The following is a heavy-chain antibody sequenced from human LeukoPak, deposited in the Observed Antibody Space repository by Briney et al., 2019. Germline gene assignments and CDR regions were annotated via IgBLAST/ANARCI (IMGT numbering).Heavy chain of an antibody. J-gene: IGHJ3*02. Sequence: PSQTLSLTCTVSGGSISSGGYYWSWIRQHPGKGLEWIGYIYYSGSTYYNPSLKSRVTISVDTSENQFSLKLSSVTAADTAVYYCARGIVVVPAAPPLLRKNAFDIWGQGTMVTVPS. D-gene: IGHD2-2*01. CDR3: ARGIVVVPAAPPLLRKNAFDI. V-gene: IGHV4-31*03. CDR2: IYYSGST. CDR1: GGSISSGGYY.